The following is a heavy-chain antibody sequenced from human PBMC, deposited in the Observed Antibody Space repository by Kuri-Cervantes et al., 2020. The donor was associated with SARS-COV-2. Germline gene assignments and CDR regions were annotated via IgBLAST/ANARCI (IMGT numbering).Heavy chain of an antibody. CDR2: FYYGDVT. CDR1: GGSISSFY. V-gene: IGHV4-59*01. CDR3: ARDNILYSGSGFDL. Sequence: GSLRLSCTVSGGSISSFYWSWIRQSPGKGLEWIAYFYYGDVTNYNPSLKSRVTVSADTSKNQFSLKLSSVTAADTAVYYCARDNILYSGSGFDLWGQGTLVTVSS. J-gene: IGHJ4*02. D-gene: IGHD1-26*01.